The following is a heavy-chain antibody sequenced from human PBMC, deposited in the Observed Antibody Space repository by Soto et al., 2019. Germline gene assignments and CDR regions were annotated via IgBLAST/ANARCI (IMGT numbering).Heavy chain of an antibody. Sequence: GGPLRLSCAASGFTFSSYSMNWVRQAQGKGLEWVSSISSSSSYIYYADSVKGRFTISRDNAKNSLYLQMNSLRAEDTAVYYCARDGSITIFGVVPKSYYYMDVWGKGTTVTVSS. J-gene: IGHJ6*03. D-gene: IGHD3-3*01. CDR3: ARDGSITIFGVVPKSYYYMDV. V-gene: IGHV3-21*01. CDR2: ISSSSSYI. CDR1: GFTFSSYS.